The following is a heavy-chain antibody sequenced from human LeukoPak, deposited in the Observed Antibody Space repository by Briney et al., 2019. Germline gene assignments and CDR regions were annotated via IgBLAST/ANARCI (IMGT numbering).Heavy chain of an antibody. CDR1: GYTFTSYY. D-gene: IGHD3-22*01. CDR2: INPSGGST. V-gene: IGHV1-46*01. J-gene: IGHJ4*02. CDR3: ATMDSSGFYLDY. Sequence: GASVKVSCKASGYTFTSYYMHWVRQAPGQGLEWMGIINPSGGSTSYAQKFQGRVTMTRDTSTSTVYMELSSLRYDDTAVYYCATMDSSGFYLDYWGQGTLVTVSS.